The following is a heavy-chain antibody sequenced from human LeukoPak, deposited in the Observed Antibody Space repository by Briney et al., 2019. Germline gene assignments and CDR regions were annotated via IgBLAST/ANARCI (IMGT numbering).Heavy chain of an antibody. Sequence: GGSLRLSCAASGFTFSSYRMNWVRQAPGKGLEWVSDISGSGGNTYYADSVKGRITISRDNSKNTLYVQMNSLRAEDTAIYYCAKKYSTGLDPWGQGTLVTVSS. CDR3: AKKYSTGLDP. D-gene: IGHD1-26*01. CDR2: ISGSGGNT. J-gene: IGHJ5*02. V-gene: IGHV3-23*01. CDR1: GFTFSSYR.